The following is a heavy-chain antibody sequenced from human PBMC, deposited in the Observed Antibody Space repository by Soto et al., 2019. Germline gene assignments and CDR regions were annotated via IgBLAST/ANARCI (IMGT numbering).Heavy chain of an antibody. CDR1: GASISGSDYY. Sequence: SETLSLTCAVSGASISGSDYYWAWLRQSPGKGPEWIGSVFYTGFTSYNPSLESRVSVSVDTSKSQFSLKLSAVTAADTAVYYCAASQKGYNWTYFDHWGQGALVTVSS. J-gene: IGHJ4*02. CDR3: AASQKGYNWTYFDH. CDR2: VFYTGFT. D-gene: IGHD1-20*01. V-gene: IGHV4-39*01.